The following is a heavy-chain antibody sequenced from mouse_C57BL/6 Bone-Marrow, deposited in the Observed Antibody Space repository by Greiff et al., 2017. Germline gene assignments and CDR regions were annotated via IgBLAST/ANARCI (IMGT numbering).Heavy chain of an antibody. V-gene: IGHV5-4*01. CDR1: GFTFSSYA. CDR3: ARDGSSFDY. Sequence: VQLQQSGGGLVKPGGSLKLSCAASGFTFSSYAMSWVRQTPEKRLEWVATISDGGSYTYYPDNVKGRFTISRDNAKNNLYLQMSHLKSEDTAMYYCARDGSSFDYWGQGTTLTVAS. D-gene: IGHD1-1*01. CDR2: ISDGGSYT. J-gene: IGHJ2*01.